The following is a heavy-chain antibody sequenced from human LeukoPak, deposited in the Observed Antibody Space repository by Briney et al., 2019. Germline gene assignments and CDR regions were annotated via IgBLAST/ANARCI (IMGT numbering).Heavy chain of an antibody. D-gene: IGHD6-19*01. CDR2: IYYSGST. J-gene: IGHJ6*01. Sequence: SSETLSLTCTGSGGSISSSSYYWGWIRQPPGKGLEWIGSIYYSGSTYYNPSLKSRVTISVDTSKNQFSLKLSSVTAADTAVYYCARLIAVAGSPLDVWGQGTTVTVSS. V-gene: IGHV4-39*01. CDR3: ARLIAVAGSPLDV. CDR1: GGSISSSSYY.